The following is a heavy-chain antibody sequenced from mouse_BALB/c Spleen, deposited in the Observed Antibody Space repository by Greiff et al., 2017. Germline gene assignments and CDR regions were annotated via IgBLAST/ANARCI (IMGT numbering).Heavy chain of an antibody. Sequence: EVQLQQSGTVLARPGASVKMSCKASGYTFTSYWMHWVKQRPGQGLEWIGAIYPGNSDTSYNQKFKGKAKLTAVTSTSTAYMELSSLTNEDSAVYYCTRRGYDGYYYYAMDYWGQGTSVTVSS. D-gene: IGHD2-3*01. CDR2: IYPGNSDT. CDR1: GYTFTSYW. V-gene: IGHV1-5*01. J-gene: IGHJ4*01. CDR3: TRRGYDGYYYYAMDY.